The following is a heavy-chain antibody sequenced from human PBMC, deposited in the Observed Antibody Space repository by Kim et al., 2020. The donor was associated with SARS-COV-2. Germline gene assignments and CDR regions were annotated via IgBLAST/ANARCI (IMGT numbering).Heavy chain of an antibody. V-gene: IGHV4-39*01. CDR1: GGSISSSSYY. CDR3: ARHSSGWYWFDY. D-gene: IGHD6-19*01. CDR2: IYYSGST. J-gene: IGHJ4*02. Sequence: SETLSLTCTVSGGSISSSSYYWGWIRQPPGKGLEWIGSIYYSGSTYYNPSLKSRVTISVDTSKNQFSLKLSSVTAADTAVYYCARHSSGWYWFDYWGQGTLVTVSS.